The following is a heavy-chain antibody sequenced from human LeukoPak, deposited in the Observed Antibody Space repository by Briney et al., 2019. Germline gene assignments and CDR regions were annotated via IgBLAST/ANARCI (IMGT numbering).Heavy chain of an antibody. J-gene: IGHJ5*02. CDR3: ARGLRYYGSGSYAWFDP. D-gene: IGHD3-10*01. CDR2: INHSGST. V-gene: IGHV4-34*01. Sequence: SETLSLTCAVHGGSFSGYYWSWIRQPPGKGLEWIGEINHSGSTNYNPSLKSRVTISVDTSKNQFSLKLSSVTAADTAVYYCARGLRYYGSGSYAWFDPWGQGTLVTVSS. CDR1: GGSFSGYY.